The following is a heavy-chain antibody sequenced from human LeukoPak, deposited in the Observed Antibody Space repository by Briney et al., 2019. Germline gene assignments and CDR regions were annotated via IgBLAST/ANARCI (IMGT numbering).Heavy chain of an antibody. D-gene: IGHD4-17*01. J-gene: IGHJ4*02. CDR3: ARGRRGATGSTGDY. V-gene: IGHV1-2*02. Sequence: ASVKVSCKASGYTFTGYYMHWVRQAPGQGLEWMGWINPNSGGTNYAQKLQGRVTMTRDTSISTAYMELSRLRSDDTAVYYCARGRRGATGSTGDYWGQGTLVTVSS. CDR1: GYTFTGYY. CDR2: INPNSGGT.